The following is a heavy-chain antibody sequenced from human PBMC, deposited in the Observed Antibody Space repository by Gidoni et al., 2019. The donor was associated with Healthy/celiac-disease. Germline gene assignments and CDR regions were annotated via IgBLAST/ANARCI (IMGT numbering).Heavy chain of an antibody. D-gene: IGHD6-6*01. V-gene: IGHV4-30-2*01. CDR3: ARGGAARHYFDY. CDR1: GGYS. Sequence: GGYSWCWIRQPPGKGLEWIGYIYHSGSTYYNPSLKSRVTISVDRSKNQFSLKLSSVTAADTAVYYCARGGAARHYFDYWGQGTLVTVSS. J-gene: IGHJ4*02. CDR2: IYHSGST.